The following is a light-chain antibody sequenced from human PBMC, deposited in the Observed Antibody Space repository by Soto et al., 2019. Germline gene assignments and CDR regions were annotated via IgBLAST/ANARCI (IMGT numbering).Light chain of an antibody. J-gene: IGKJ2*01. CDR2: GAS. V-gene: IGKV3-15*01. CDR3: QQYYSTPYT. CDR1: QSVNNN. Sequence: EIVMTQSPATLSVSPGERATLSCRASQSVNNNLAWYQQKRGQAPRLLIYGASTRATGIPGRFRGSGSGTEFTLTITSLQAEDVAVYYCQQYYSTPYTFGQGTKVDIK.